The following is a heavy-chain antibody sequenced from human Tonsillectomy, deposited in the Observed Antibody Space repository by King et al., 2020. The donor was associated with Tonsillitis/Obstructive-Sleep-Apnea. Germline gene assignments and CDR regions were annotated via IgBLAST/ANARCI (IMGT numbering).Heavy chain of an antibody. D-gene: IGHD5-18*01. Sequence: VQLLESGGGLVKPGGSLRLSCAASGFIFSSYSMNWVRQAPGKGLEWVSSISSSSDYIYYADSVKGRFTISRDNAKNSLYLQMNSLRAEDTAVYYCARADRDTAPFDYWGQGTLVTVSS. CDR2: ISSSSDYI. CDR3: ARADRDTAPFDY. CDR1: GFIFSSYS. V-gene: IGHV3-21*01. J-gene: IGHJ4*02.